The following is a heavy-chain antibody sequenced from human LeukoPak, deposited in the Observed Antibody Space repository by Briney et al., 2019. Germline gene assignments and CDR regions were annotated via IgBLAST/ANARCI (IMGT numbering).Heavy chain of an antibody. Sequence: SETLSLTCTVSGYSISSGYYWGWIRQPPGKGLEWIGSIYHSGSTYYNPSLKSRVTISVGTSKNQFSLKLSSVTAADTAVYYCARGVSDYYGSGSYYNWFDPWGQGTLVTVSS. CDR2: IYHSGST. CDR3: ARGVSDYYGSGSYYNWFDP. CDR1: GYSISSGYY. J-gene: IGHJ5*02. D-gene: IGHD3-10*01. V-gene: IGHV4-38-2*02.